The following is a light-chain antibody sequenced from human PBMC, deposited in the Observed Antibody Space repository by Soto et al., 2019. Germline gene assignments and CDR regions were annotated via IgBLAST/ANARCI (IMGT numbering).Light chain of an antibody. Sequence: IVLTQSPGTLSLSPGESATLSCRASETVSTPYLAWYQQKPGQAPRLLIYRASSRATGIPDRFSGGGSGTDFTLTISRLEPEDFALYYCQEYGSSRSFGGGTKVDIK. J-gene: IGKJ4*01. CDR3: QEYGSSRS. CDR1: ETVSTPY. V-gene: IGKV3-20*01. CDR2: RAS.